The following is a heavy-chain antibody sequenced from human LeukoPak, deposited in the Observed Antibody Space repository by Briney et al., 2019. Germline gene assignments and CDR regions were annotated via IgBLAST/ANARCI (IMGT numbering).Heavy chain of an antibody. Sequence: GGSLRLSCATSGFTFNIYAMNWVRRAPGKGLEWVSIISGNGINTYYADSVKGRFTISRDDSKNTLYLQMNSLRADDTAIYYCARGVSDWGQGTLVTVPS. V-gene: IGHV3-23*01. CDR3: ARGVSD. CDR1: GFTFNIYA. D-gene: IGHD3-16*01. J-gene: IGHJ4*02. CDR2: ISGNGINT.